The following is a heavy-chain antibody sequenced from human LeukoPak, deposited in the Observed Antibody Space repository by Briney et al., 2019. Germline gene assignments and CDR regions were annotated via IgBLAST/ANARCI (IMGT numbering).Heavy chain of an antibody. J-gene: IGHJ4*02. V-gene: IGHV1-3*01. CDR2: INAGNGNT. CDR1: GYTFTSYA. D-gene: IGHD3-22*01. CDR3: ARDAPLGQYYYDSSGPFDY. Sequence: APVKVSCKASGYTFTSYAMHWVRQAPGQRLEWMGWINAGNGNTKYSQKFQGRVTITRDTSASTAYMELSSLRSEDTAVYYCARDAPLGQYYYDSSGPFDYWGQGTLVTVSS.